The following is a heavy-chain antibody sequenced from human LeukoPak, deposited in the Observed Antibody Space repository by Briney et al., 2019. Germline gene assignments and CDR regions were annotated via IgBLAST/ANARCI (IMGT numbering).Heavy chain of an antibody. CDR1: GHTFTDYY. Sequence: ASVKVSCKTSGHTFTDYYIHWVRQAPGQGLEWMGWIIPSSGGTTYAQKFQGRVTMTRDTSISTAYMELISLRSDDTAVYYCARVLPSDNWGQGTLVTVSS. CDR3: ARVLPSDN. D-gene: IGHD2/OR15-2a*01. J-gene: IGHJ4*02. CDR2: IIPSSGGT. V-gene: IGHV1-2*02.